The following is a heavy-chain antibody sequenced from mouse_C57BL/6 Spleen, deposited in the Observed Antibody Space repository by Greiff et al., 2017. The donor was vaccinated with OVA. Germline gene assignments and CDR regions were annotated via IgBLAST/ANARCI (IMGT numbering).Heavy chain of an antibody. J-gene: IGHJ2*01. CDR3: ARRDYGNFYFDY. D-gene: IGHD2-1*01. CDR1: GYTFTRYW. Sequence: VQLQQPGAELVKPGASVTMSCKASGYTFTRYWITWVKQRPGQGLEWIGDIYPGSGSTNYNEKFKSKATLTVDTSSSTAYMQLSSLTSEDSAVYYCARRDYGNFYFDYWGQGTTLTVSS. CDR2: IYPGSGST. V-gene: IGHV1-55*01.